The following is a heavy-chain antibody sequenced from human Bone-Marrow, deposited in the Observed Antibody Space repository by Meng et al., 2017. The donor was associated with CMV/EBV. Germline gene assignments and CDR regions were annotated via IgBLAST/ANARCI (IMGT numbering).Heavy chain of an antibody. J-gene: IGHJ6*02. D-gene: IGHD2-2*02. CDR1: GYTFTSYY. Sequence: SVKVSCKASGYTFTSYYMHWVRQAPGQGLEWMGGIIPFFGTTDYAQRFQGRVTITADESTSTAYMELSSLRSEDTAVYYCAREGIEFYTPNSIYYYCGMDVWGQGTTVTVLL. CDR3: AREGIEFYTPNSIYYYCGMDV. V-gene: IGHV1-69*13. CDR2: IIPFFGTT.